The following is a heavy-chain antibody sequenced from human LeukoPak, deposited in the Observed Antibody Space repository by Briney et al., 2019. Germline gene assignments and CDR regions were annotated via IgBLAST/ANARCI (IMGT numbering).Heavy chain of an antibody. V-gene: IGHV3-33*01. Sequence: GGSLRLSCAASGFTFSGYGMHWVRQAPGKGLEWVAVIWYDGSNKYYADSVKGRFTISRDNSKNTLYLRMNSLRAEDTAVYYCARGLYSSGWYKYFDYWGQGTLVTVSS. CDR1: GFTFSGYG. D-gene: IGHD6-19*01. CDR2: IWYDGSNK. CDR3: ARGLYSSGWYKYFDY. J-gene: IGHJ4*02.